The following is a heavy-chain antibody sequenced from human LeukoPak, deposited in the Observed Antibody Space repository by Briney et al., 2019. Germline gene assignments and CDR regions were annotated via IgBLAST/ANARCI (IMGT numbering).Heavy chain of an antibody. CDR2: IYPRDSDT. J-gene: IGHJ4*01. CDR3: AGSPCRGWGGNFEL. V-gene: IGHV5-51*01. CDR1: GYSFTTYW. D-gene: IGHD6-19*01. Sequence: GDSLKISCQGSGYSFTTYWIAWVRQMPGKGLEWMGIIYPRDSDTRYSPSFQGQVTISADKSISTAYLQWSSLKASDTAMYYWAGSPCRGWGGNFELWGQGTLVTVSS.